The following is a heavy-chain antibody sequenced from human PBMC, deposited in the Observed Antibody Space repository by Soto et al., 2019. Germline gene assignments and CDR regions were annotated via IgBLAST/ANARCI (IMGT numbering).Heavy chain of an antibody. CDR3: AKDAPGSGWLSDY. Sequence: GGSLRLSCAASGFTFSIYAMSWVRQAPGKGLEWVSTIGGSGGGASYADIVRGRFTISRDNSQNTLYLQMNSLRAEDTAVYYCAKDAPGSGWLSDYWGQGALVTVSS. V-gene: IGHV3-23*01. J-gene: IGHJ4*02. CDR2: IGGSGGGA. CDR1: GFTFSIYA. D-gene: IGHD3-22*01.